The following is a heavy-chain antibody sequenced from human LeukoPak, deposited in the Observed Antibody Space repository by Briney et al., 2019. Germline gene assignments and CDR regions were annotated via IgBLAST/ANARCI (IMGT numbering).Heavy chain of an antibody. CDR2: INHSGST. CDR1: GGSFSGHY. CDR3: ARGEGVVTAIPYYYYYYMDV. Sequence: KPSEILSLTCAVYGGSFSGHYWTWIRQPPGKGLEWIGEINHSGSTNYNPSLKSRVTISVDTSKNQFSLKLSSVTAADTAVYYCARGEGVVTAIPYYYYYYMDVWGKGTTVTISS. J-gene: IGHJ6*03. D-gene: IGHD2-21*02. V-gene: IGHV4-34*01.